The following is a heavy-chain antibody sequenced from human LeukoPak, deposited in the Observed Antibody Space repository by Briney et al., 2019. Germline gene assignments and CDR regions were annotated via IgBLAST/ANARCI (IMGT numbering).Heavy chain of an antibody. CDR3: ARGRSSGWYGDYFDY. CDR1: GYTFTGYY. Sequence: GASVKVSCKASGYTFTGYYMHWVRQAPGQGLEWMGWINPNSGGTNYAQKFQGRVTMTRGTSISTAYMELSRLGSDDTAVYYCARGRSSGWYGDYFDYWGQGTLVTVSS. J-gene: IGHJ4*02. V-gene: IGHV1-2*02. D-gene: IGHD6-19*01. CDR2: INPNSGGT.